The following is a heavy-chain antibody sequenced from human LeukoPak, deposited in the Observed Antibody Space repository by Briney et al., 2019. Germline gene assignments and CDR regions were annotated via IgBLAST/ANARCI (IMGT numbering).Heavy chain of an antibody. J-gene: IGHJ4*02. CDR1: GFTFSSYG. CDR2: IRYDGSNK. CDR3: AKDDYNYDSSGYFDY. Sequence: GGSLRLSCAASGFTFSSYGMHWVRQAPGKGLEWVAFIRYDGSNKYYADSVKGRFTISRDNSKNTLYLQMNSLRAEDTAVYYCAKDDYNYDSSGYFDYWGQGTLVTVSS. V-gene: IGHV3-30*02. D-gene: IGHD3-22*01.